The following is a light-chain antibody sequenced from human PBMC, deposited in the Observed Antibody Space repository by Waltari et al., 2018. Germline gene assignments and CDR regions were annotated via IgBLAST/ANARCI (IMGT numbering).Light chain of an antibody. CDR3: CSYAGSYTWV. CDR1: THDLGSYKY. V-gene: IGLV2-11*01. J-gene: IGLJ3*02. Sequence: SALTQPRSVSGSPGQSVTISCTGTTHDLGSYKYVSWYQQHPGKAPKLIILDVTKRPSGVPDRLSGSKSGNTASLTISGLRAEDEAEYYCCSYAGSYTWVFGGGTKLTVV. CDR2: DVT.